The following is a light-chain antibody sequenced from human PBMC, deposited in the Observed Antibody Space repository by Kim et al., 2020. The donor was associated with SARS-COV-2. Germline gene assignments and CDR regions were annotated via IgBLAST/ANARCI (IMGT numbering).Light chain of an antibody. CDR3: QQYNNWPRT. CDR2: GAS. V-gene: IGKV3-15*01. Sequence: EIVMTQSPATLSVSPGDTATLSCRASQSVDSNLAWYQQKPGQAPRLLIFGASSKATSIPGRFSGSGPGTEFTLTISGLQSEDFADYYCQQYNNWPRTFGQGTKVDIK. CDR1: QSVDSN. J-gene: IGKJ1*01.